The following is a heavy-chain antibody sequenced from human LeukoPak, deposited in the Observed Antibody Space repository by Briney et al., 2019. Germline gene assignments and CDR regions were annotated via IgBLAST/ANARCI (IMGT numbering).Heavy chain of an antibody. D-gene: IGHD5-18*01. CDR3: AGRVTGYSSGYVY. Sequence: GGSLRLSCVASGITFSNYVVSWVRQAPDKGLDWVSVISGSAHKVRYADSVKGRFTISRDNSENIVYLQMNNLRAEDTAVYYCAGRVTGYSSGYVYWGQGTLVTVSS. CDR1: GITFSNYV. CDR2: ISGSAHKV. J-gene: IGHJ4*02. V-gene: IGHV3-23*01.